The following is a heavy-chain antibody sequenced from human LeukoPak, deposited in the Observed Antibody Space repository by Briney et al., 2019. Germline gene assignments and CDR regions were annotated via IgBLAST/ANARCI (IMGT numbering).Heavy chain of an antibody. CDR2: INHSGST. CDR3: AKVGGYDRYYYYYINV. Sequence: SETLSLTCAVYGGSFSGYYWSWIRQPPGKGLEWIGEINHSGSTNYNPSLKSRVTISVDTSKNQFSLKLSSVTAADTAVYYCAKVGGYDRYYYYYINVWGKGTTVTISS. V-gene: IGHV4-34*01. J-gene: IGHJ6*03. CDR1: GGSFSGYY. D-gene: IGHD5-12*01.